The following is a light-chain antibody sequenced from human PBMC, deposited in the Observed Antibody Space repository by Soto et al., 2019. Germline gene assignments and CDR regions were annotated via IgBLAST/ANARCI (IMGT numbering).Light chain of an antibody. CDR1: SSNIVAGYD. CDR3: QSYDSSLSGSV. V-gene: IGLV1-40*01. J-gene: IGLJ7*01. Sequence: QSVLTQSPSVSGAPGQRVTISCTGSSSNIVAGYDVHWYQQLPGTAPKLLIYDNSNRPSGVPDRFSGSKSGTSASLAITGLQAEDEAEYYCQSYDSSLSGSVFGGGTQLTVL. CDR2: DNS.